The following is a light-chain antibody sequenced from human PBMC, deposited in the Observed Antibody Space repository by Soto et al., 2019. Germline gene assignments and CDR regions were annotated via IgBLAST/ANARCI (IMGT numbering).Light chain of an antibody. CDR1: RNDVGGYNF. Sequence: QSALTQPASVSGSPGQSITIFCTGTRNDVGGYNFVSWYQQHPGKAPKLMIYEVSNRPSGVSNRFSGSNSGNTASLTISGLQAEGEADYYCSSDTSTSAVLFGGGTKLTVL. V-gene: IGLV2-14*01. CDR2: EVS. CDR3: SSDTSTSAVL. J-gene: IGLJ2*01.